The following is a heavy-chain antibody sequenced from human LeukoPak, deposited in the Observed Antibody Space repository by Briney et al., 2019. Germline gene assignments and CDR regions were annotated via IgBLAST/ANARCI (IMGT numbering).Heavy chain of an antibody. J-gene: IGHJ4*02. CDR1: GGSFSGYY. Sequence: SETLSLTCAVYGGSFSGYYWSWIRQPPGKGLEWIGEINHSGSTNYNPSLKSRVTISVDTSKNQFSLKLSSVTAADTAVYYCARGCSGGSCPFDYWGQGTLVTVSS. V-gene: IGHV4-34*01. CDR3: ARGCSGGSCPFDY. CDR2: INHSGST. D-gene: IGHD2-15*01.